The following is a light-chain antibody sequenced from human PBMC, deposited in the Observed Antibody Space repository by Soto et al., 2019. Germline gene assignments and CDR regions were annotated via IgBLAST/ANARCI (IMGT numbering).Light chain of an antibody. Sequence: EIVLTQSPATLSLSPGERATLSCRASQSVSRYLAWYQQKPGQAPRLLIYDAFNRATGIPARFSGSGSGTDFTLSISSLEPEDFAVYYCQQRSDWPPTFGGGTKVEIK. CDR2: DAF. V-gene: IGKV3-11*01. J-gene: IGKJ4*01. CDR3: QQRSDWPPT. CDR1: QSVSRY.